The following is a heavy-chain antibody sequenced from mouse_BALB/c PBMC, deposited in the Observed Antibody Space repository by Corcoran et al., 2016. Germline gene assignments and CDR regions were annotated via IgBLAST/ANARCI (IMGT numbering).Heavy chain of an antibody. CDR1: GFNIKDTY. V-gene: IGHV14-3*02. Sequence: EVQLQQSGAVLVKPGASVKMSCTASGFNIKDTYMHWVQQRPEQGLEWIGRIDPANGNTKYDPKFQGKATITADTSSNTAYLQLSSLTSEDTAVYYCARWDWYFDVWGAGTTVTVSS. CDR3: ARWDWYFDV. J-gene: IGHJ1*01. CDR2: IDPANGNT.